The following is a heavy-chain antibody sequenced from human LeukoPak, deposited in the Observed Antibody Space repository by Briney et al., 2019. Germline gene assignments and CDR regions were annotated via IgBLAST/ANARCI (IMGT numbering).Heavy chain of an antibody. D-gene: IGHD2-2*01. CDR3: AKVIRGYCSSTSCYYFDY. J-gene: IGHJ4*02. V-gene: IGHV3-30*02. CDR2: IRYDGSNK. CDR1: GFTFSSYG. Sequence: GESLKISCAASGFTFSSYGMHWVRQAPGKGLEWVAFIRYDGSNKYYADSVKGRFTISRDNSKNTLYLQMNSLRAEDTAVYYCAKVIRGYCSSTSCYYFDYWGQGTLVTVSS.